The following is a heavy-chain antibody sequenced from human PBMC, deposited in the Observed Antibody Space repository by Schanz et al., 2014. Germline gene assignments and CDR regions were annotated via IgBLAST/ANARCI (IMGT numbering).Heavy chain of an antibody. CDR1: GFIFSSYG. D-gene: IGHD6-19*01. Sequence: QVQLVESGGGVVQPGRSLRLSCAASGFIFSSYGLHWVRQAPGKGLEWVSGFIVDSGNTYYAGSVKGRFSISRDYSKNTLYLQMSSLRAEDTAIYYCAKLSSSGRLAGYFDYWGQGALVTVSS. CDR2: IVDSGNT. J-gene: IGHJ4*02. CDR3: AKLSSSGRLAGYFDY. V-gene: IGHV3-33*06.